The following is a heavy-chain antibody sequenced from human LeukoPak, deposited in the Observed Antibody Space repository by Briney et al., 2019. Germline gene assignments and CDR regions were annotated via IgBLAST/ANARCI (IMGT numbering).Heavy chain of an antibody. CDR1: GFTVSSNY. V-gene: IGHV3-66*01. CDR2: IYRGGST. CDR3: AMATWVGGLDY. D-gene: IGHD1-26*01. Sequence: AGGPLRLSCAASGFTVSSNYMSWVRQAPGKGLEWVSVIYRGGSTYYADSVKGRFTISRDNSKNTLYLQMNNLRAEDTAVYYCAMATWVGGLDYWGQGTLVTVSS. J-gene: IGHJ4*02.